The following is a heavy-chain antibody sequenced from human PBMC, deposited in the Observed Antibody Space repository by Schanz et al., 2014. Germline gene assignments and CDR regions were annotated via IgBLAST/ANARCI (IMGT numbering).Heavy chain of an antibody. D-gene: IGHD6-19*01. CDR2: ITYDGSNT. CDR1: GFTMITYA. Sequence: VHLVESGGGLVQPGGSLRLSCAASGFTMITYAMHWVRQPPGKGLEWVAIITYDGSNTYHADSVKGRFTISRDNAKNSLYLQMNSLRAEDTAVYHCAKDLPAVAVAPLMTGLYDSWGQGTLVTVSS. J-gene: IGHJ4*02. V-gene: IGHV3-33*03. CDR3: AKDLPAVAVAPLMTGLYDS.